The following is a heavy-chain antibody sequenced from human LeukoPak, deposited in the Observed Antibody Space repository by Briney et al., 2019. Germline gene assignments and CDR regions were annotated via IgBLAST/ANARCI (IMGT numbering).Heavy chain of an antibody. CDR1: GGSISTSNYY. Sequence: SETLSLTCTVSGGSISTSNYYWGWIRQPPGKGLEWIGNIFYSGSTYYSPSLKSRVTISLDTSRNQFSLKLNSVTAADTAVYYCARVPWFYYDYWGQGTLVTVSS. J-gene: IGHJ4*02. CDR3: ARVPWFYYDY. CDR2: IFYSGST. V-gene: IGHV4-39*07. D-gene: IGHD3-22*01.